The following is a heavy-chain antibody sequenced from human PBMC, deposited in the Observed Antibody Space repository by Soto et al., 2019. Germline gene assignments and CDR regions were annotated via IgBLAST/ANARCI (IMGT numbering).Heavy chain of an antibody. D-gene: IGHD3-22*01. CDR2: ISYDGSNK. Sequence: GGSLRLSCAASGFTFSSYTMHWVRQAPGKGLEWVAVISYDGSNKYYADSVKGRFTISRDNSKNTLYLQMNSLRAEDTAVYYCARDPPEYDSSGSLLDYWGQGTLVTVSS. CDR1: GFTFSSYT. CDR3: ARDPPEYDSSGSLLDY. V-gene: IGHV3-30-3*01. J-gene: IGHJ4*02.